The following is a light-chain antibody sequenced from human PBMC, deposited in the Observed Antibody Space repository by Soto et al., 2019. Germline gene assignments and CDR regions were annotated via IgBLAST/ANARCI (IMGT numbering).Light chain of an antibody. CDR2: EVT. J-gene: IGLJ3*02. CDR1: SSDFLTYNS. Sequence: QSVLTQPASVSGSPGQSITITCTGTSSDFLTYNSVSWYQQHPGKAPKLMIYEVTNRPSGVSDRFSGSDSGNTASLTISGLQAEDEADYYCSYTHSRSLVFGGGTKLTVL. V-gene: IGLV2-14*01. CDR3: CSYTHSRSLV.